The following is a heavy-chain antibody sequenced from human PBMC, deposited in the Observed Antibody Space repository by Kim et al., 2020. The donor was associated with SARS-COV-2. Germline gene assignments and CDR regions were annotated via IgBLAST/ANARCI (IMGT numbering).Heavy chain of an antibody. Sequence: GGSLRLSCAASGFTFGDYAMHWVRQAPGKGLEWVSGISWNSGSIGYADSVKGRFTISRDNAKNSLYLQMNSLRAEDTALYYCAKDSSSWYTSMDVWGQGTTVTVSS. CDR3: AKDSSSWYTSMDV. J-gene: IGHJ6*02. CDR2: ISWNSGSI. CDR1: GFTFGDYA. V-gene: IGHV3-9*01. D-gene: IGHD6-13*01.